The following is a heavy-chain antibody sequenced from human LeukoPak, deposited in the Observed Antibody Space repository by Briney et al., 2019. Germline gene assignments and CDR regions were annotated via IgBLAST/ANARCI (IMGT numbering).Heavy chain of an antibody. CDR2: ISGSDGHT. V-gene: IGHV3-23*01. D-gene: IGHD2-15*01. CDR1: GLTFSNAW. CDR3: AKQTGYCSDGSCYFTS. Sequence: GGSLRLSCAASGLTFSNAWMNWVRQAPGKGLEWVSAISGSDGHTYYADAVKGRFTISRDNSKNTLYLQMSSLRAEDTAVYYCAKQTGYCSDGSCYFTSWGQGTLVTVSS. J-gene: IGHJ4*02.